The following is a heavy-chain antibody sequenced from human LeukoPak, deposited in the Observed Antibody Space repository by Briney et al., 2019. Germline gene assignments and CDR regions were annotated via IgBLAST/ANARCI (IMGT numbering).Heavy chain of an antibody. CDR3: ARGRGVTMVRGSLTYFDY. V-gene: IGHV4-34*01. Sequence: SETLSLTCAVYGGSFSGYYWSWIRQPPGKGLEWIGEINHSGSTNYNPSLKSRVTISVDTSKNQFSLKLSSVTAADTAVHYCARGRGVTMVRGSLTYFDYWGQGTLVTVSS. J-gene: IGHJ4*02. CDR1: GGSFSGYY. D-gene: IGHD3-10*01. CDR2: INHSGST.